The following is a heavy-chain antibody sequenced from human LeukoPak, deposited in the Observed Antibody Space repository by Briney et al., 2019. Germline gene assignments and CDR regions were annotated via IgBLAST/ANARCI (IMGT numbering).Heavy chain of an antibody. D-gene: IGHD3-10*01. CDR3: ARGMNEGIPLWFGELLLDAFDI. CDR2: IYTSGST. CDR1: GGSISSGSYY. Sequence: SETLSLTCTVSGGSISSGSYYWSWIRQPAGKGLEWIGRIYTSGSTNYNPSLKSRVTISVDTSKNQFSLKLSSVTAADTAVYYCARGMNEGIPLWFGELLLDAFDIWGQGTMVTVSS. J-gene: IGHJ3*02. V-gene: IGHV4-61*02.